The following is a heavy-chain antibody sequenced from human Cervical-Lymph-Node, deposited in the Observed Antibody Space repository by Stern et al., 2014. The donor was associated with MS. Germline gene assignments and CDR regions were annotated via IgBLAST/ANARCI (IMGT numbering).Heavy chain of an antibody. Sequence: EVQLVQSGAEVKKPGESLKISCKGSGYNFASYWIGWVRQVPGKGLEWMGTLYPDDSDARYTPSFQGQVTMSADKSIGTAYLQWSSLKASDTAFYFCARKGTYGLDYWGQGALVTVSS. CDR3: ARKGTYGLDY. V-gene: IGHV5-51*01. CDR2: LYPDDSDA. CDR1: GYNFASYW. J-gene: IGHJ4*02. D-gene: IGHD3-10*01.